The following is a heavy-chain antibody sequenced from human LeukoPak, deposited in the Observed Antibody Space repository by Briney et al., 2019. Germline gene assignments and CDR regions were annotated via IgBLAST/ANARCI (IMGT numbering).Heavy chain of an antibody. CDR1: GYTFTSYA. V-gene: IGHV7-4-1*02. Sequence: ASVKVSCKASGYTFTSYAKNWVRQAPGQGLEWMGWINTNTGNPTYAQGFTGRFVFSLDISVSTAYLQISSLKAEDTAVYYCARGDTMVRGVIRTPYYALDVWGQGTTVTVSS. D-gene: IGHD3-10*01. CDR3: ARGDTMVRGVIRTPYYALDV. CDR2: INTNTGNP. J-gene: IGHJ6*02.